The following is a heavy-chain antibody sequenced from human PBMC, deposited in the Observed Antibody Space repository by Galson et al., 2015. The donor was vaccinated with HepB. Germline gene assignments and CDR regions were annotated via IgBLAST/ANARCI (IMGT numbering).Heavy chain of an antibody. CDR1: GGSISSGSYY. Sequence: TLSLTCTVSGGSISSGSYYWNWIRQPAGKGLEWTGRIYISGRTDYNPSLKSRVTMSVDTSKNQFSLNLSSVTAADTAVYYCARELVGAYNYGHWGQGTLVTVSS. CDR2: IYISGRT. V-gene: IGHV4-61*02. J-gene: IGHJ4*02. D-gene: IGHD5-24*01. CDR3: ARELVGAYNYGH.